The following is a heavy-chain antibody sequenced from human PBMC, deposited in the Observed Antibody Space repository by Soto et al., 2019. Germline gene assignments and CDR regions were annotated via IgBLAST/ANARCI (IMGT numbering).Heavy chain of an antibody. CDR3: ARVCGGDCGNAFDV. CDR2: ISFDSRDK. J-gene: IGHJ3*01. CDR1: GFTFSAYG. Sequence: QVQLVESGGGVVQPGRSLRLSCAASGFTFSAYGIHWVRQAPGKGLEWVATISFDSRDKLYVDSMKGRLTISRENSRNPVYLQMASLRAEDTAVYHWARVCGGDCGNAFDVWGQGTVVTVSS. V-gene: IGHV3-33*05. D-gene: IGHD2-21*02.